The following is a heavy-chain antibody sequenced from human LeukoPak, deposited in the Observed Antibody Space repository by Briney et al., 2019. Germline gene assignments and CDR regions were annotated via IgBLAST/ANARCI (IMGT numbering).Heavy chain of an antibody. V-gene: IGHV4-34*01. CDR3: ARGQGSSSWYGTSYYFDY. CDR2: INHNGST. Sequence: SETLSLTCAVYGGSFSGYYWSWIRQPPGKGLEWIGEINHNGSTNYNPSLKSRVTISVDTSKDQFSLKLSSVTAADTAVYYCARGQGSSSWYGTSYYFDYWGQGTLVTVSS. CDR1: GGSFSGYY. J-gene: IGHJ4*02. D-gene: IGHD6-13*01.